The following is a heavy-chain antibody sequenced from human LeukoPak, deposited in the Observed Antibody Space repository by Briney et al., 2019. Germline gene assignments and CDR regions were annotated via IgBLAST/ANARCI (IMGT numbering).Heavy chain of an antibody. CDR1: GFTFSNFW. CDR3: ARGGPVVVTAVRFDY. V-gene: IGHV3-74*01. Sequence: GGSLRLSCAASGFTFSNFWMHWVRQAPEKGLVWVALIYGDGSFTRYADSVKGRFTISRDNAKNTVYLQMNSLRVEDTAVYYCARGGPVVVTAVRFDYWGQGTLVTVSS. D-gene: IGHD2-21*02. J-gene: IGHJ4*02. CDR2: IYGDGSFT.